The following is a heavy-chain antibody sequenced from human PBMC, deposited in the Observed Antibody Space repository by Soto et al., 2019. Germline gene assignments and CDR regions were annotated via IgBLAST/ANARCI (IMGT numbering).Heavy chain of an antibody. CDR1: GGTFSSYT. CDR3: ARGSASSGYYSSWLDY. Sequence: QVQLVQSGAEVKKPGSSVKVSCKASGGTFSSYTISWVRQAPGQGLEWMGRIIPILGIANYAQKFQGRVTITADKATSTAYMELRSLRSEDTAVYYCARGSASSGYYSSWLDYWGQGTLVTVSS. CDR2: IIPILGIA. J-gene: IGHJ4*02. V-gene: IGHV1-69*02. D-gene: IGHD3-22*01.